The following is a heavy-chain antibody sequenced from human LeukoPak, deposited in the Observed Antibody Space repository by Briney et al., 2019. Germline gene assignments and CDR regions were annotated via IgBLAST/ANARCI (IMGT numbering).Heavy chain of an antibody. J-gene: IGHJ5*02. CDR1: DFKIRNYY. CDR3: ARDSPYTLWAVFEP. CDR2: ISGSGGTK. V-gene: IGHV3-23*01. Sequence: PGGSLRLSCAASDFKIRNYYISWVRQAPGKGLEWVSFISGSGGTKHYADSVKGRFTISRDSSNNLVFLQMSNLRPDDTAVYFCARDSPYTLWAVFEPWGQGTLVIVSS. D-gene: IGHD3-16*01.